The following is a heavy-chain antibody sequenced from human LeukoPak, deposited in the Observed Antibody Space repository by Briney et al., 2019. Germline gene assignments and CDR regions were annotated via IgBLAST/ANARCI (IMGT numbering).Heavy chain of an antibody. Sequence: SETLSLTCTVSGGSISSSSYYWGWIRQPPGKGLEWIGSIYYSGSTYYNPSLKSRVTISVDTSKNQFSLKLSSVTAADTAVYYCARHYGDHRPRHFDYWGQGTLVTVSS. J-gene: IGHJ4*02. CDR1: GGSISSSSYY. D-gene: IGHD4-17*01. CDR2: IYYSGST. V-gene: IGHV4-39*01. CDR3: ARHYGDHRPRHFDY.